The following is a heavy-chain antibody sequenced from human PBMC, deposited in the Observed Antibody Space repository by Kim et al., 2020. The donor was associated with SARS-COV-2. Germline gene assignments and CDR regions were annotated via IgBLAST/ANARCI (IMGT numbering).Heavy chain of an antibody. V-gene: IGHV1-2*04. CDR1: GYTFTGYY. CDR2: INPNSGGT. CDR3: ARDPRGAIGGMDV. J-gene: IGHJ6*02. Sequence: ASVKVSCKASGYTFTGYYMHWVRQAPGQGLEWMGWINPNSGGTNYAQKFQGWVTMTRDTSISTAYMELSRLRSDDTAVYYCARDPRGAIGGMDVWGQGTTVTVSS.